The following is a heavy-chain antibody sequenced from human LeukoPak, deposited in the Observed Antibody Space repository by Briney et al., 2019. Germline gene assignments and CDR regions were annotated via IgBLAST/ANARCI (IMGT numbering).Heavy chain of an antibody. CDR1: GATFSSYA. V-gene: IGHV1-69*04. CDR3: ARERGGDGYNFWLDY. Sequence: SVKVSCTASGATFSSYAISWARQAPGQGLEWMGRIIPIFGIANYAQKFQGRVTITADKSTSTAYMELSSLRSEDTAVYYCARERGGDGYNFWLDYWGQGTLVTVSS. CDR2: IIPIFGIA. D-gene: IGHD5-24*01. J-gene: IGHJ4*02.